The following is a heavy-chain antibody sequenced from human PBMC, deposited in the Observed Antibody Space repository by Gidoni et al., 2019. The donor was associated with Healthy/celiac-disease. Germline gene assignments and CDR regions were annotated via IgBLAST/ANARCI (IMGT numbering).Heavy chain of an antibody. CDR3: AKDSDVVVTALGAFDI. Sequence: EVQLVESGGGLVQPGRSLRLSCAASGFTFADYALHWVRQAPGKGLGWVSGISWNSGSIGYADSVKGRFTISRDNAKNSLYLQMNSLRAEDTALYYCAKDSDVVVTALGAFDIWGQGTMVTVSS. CDR2: ISWNSGSI. CDR1: GFTFADYA. D-gene: IGHD2-21*02. V-gene: IGHV3-9*01. J-gene: IGHJ3*02.